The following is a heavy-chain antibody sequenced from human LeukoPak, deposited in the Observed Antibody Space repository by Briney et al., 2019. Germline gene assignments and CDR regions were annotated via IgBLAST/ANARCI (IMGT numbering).Heavy chain of an antibody. CDR3: ARQPLTGYYRDFDY. D-gene: IGHD3-9*01. Sequence: ASETLSLTCAVSGGSVSSDSYYWSWIRQPPGKELEYIGYIYYSGNTNYNPSLKSRVTISIDTSKNQFSLKLSSVTAADTAVYYCARQPLTGYYRDFDYWGQGTLVTVSS. V-gene: IGHV4-61*01. CDR2: IYYSGNT. CDR1: GGSVSSDSYY. J-gene: IGHJ4*02.